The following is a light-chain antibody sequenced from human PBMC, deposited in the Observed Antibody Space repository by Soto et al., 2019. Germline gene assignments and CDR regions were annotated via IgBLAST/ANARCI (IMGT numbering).Light chain of an antibody. V-gene: IGKV3-15*01. J-gene: IGKJ1*01. CDR3: QQYDNWPPWT. CDR1: QDLGKK. Sequence: EIVMTQSPATLSVSPGERATLSCRASQDLGKKLAWYQQKSGQPPRLLIYGASTRATGVPARFSGSGSGTEFALTISGLQSEDFAVYYCQQYDNWPPWTFGQGTKVEIK. CDR2: GAS.